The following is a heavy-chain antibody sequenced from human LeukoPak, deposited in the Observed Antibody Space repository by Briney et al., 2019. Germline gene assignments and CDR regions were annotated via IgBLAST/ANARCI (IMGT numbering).Heavy chain of an antibody. CDR2: ISAYNGNT. CDR3: ARGQGIAAPYNWFDP. J-gene: IGHJ5*02. V-gene: IGHV1-18*01. CDR1: GYTFTSYG. Sequence: ASVKVSCKAPGYTFTSYGISWVRQAPGQGLEWMGWISAYNGNTNYAQKLQGRVTMTTDTSTSTAYMELRSLRSDGTAVYFCARGQGIAAPYNWFDPWGQGTLVTVSS. D-gene: IGHD6-13*01.